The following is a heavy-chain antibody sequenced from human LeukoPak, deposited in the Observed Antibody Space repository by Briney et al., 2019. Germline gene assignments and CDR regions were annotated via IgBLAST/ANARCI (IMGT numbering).Heavy chain of an antibody. D-gene: IGHD2/OR15-2a*01. J-gene: IGHJ3*02. CDR3: AKDFYDTSANGAFDI. V-gene: IGHV3-30*18. CDR1: GFTFSTYA. CDR2: ISYDGTNK. Sequence: GRPLRLSCVASGFTFSTYAMHWVRQAPGTRLEWVAVISYDGTNKYYADSLKGRFTISRDNSKNTMYLQVNSLRPGDTAVYYCAKDFYDTSANGAFDIWGHGTMVSVSS.